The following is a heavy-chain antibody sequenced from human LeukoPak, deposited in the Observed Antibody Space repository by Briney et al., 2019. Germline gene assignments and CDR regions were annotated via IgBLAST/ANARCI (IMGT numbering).Heavy chain of an antibody. CDR3: ARSSLGVTMIVVEDAFDI. V-gene: IGHV1-69*06. Sequence: SVKVSCKASGGTFSSYAISWVRQAPGQGLEWMGGIIPIFGTANYAQKFQGRVTITADKSTSTAYMELSSLRSEDTAVYYCARSSLGVTMIVVEDAFDIWGQGTMVTVSS. CDR2: IIPIFGTA. CDR1: GGTFSSYA. J-gene: IGHJ3*02. D-gene: IGHD3-22*01.